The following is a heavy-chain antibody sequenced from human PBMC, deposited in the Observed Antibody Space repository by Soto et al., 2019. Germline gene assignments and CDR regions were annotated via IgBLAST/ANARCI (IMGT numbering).Heavy chain of an antibody. V-gene: IGHV4-34*01. Sequence: PSETLSLTCAVYGGSFSGYYWSWIRQPPGKGLEWIGDINHSGSTNYNPSLKSRVTISVDTSKNQFSLKLSSVTAADTAVYYCARGKPNLRVSEHYIQRWLQPYYYYYGMDVWGQGTTVTVSS. J-gene: IGHJ6*02. D-gene: IGHD5-18*01. CDR2: INHSGST. CDR3: ARGKPNLRVSEHYIQRWLQPYYYYYGMDV. CDR1: GGSFSGYY.